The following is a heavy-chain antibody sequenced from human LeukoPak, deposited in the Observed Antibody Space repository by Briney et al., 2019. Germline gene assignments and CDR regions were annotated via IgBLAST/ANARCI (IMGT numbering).Heavy chain of an antibody. Sequence: GGSLRLSCAASGFTFSSYSMNWVRQVPGKGLEWVSSISSSSSYIYYADSVKGRFTISRDNAKNSLYLQMNSLRAEDTAVYYCARGWWDIVVVVAASDAFDIWGQGTMVTVSS. CDR1: GFTFSSYS. J-gene: IGHJ3*02. CDR2: ISSSSSYI. V-gene: IGHV3-21*01. D-gene: IGHD2-15*01. CDR3: ARGWWDIVVVVAASDAFDI.